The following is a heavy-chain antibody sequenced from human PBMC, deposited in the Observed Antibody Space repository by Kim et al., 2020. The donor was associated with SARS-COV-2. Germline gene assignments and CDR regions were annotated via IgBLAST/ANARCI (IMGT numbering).Heavy chain of an antibody. V-gene: IGHV1-46*01. J-gene: IGHJ4*02. Sequence: SYAQKFQGRVTMTRDTSTSTVYMELSSLRSEDTAVYYCARGRYSYSSDYWGQGTLVTVSS. CDR3: ARGRYSYSSDY. D-gene: IGHD5-18*01.